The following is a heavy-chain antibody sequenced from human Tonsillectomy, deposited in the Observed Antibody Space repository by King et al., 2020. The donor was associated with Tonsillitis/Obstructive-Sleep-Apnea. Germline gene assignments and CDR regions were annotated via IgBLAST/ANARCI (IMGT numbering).Heavy chain of an antibody. D-gene: IGHD3-10*01. J-gene: IGHJ1*01. Sequence: VQLVESGGGVVQPGRSLRLSCAASEFTFSTYAMHWVRQAPGKGLEWVSVISYDGSKTDYADSVKGRFTISRDISKNTLYLQMSSLRAEDTAVYYCARGDNYGSGSYYKSGGYFQHWGRGTLLTVSS. CDR1: EFTFSTYA. CDR2: ISYDGSKT. CDR3: ARGDNYGSGSYYKSGGYFQH. V-gene: IGHV3-30*04.